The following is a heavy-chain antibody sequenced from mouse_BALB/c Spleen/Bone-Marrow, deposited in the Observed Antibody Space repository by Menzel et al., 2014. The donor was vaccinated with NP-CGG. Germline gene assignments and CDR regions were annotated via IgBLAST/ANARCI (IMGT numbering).Heavy chain of an antibody. CDR2: INPSTGYT. Sequence: VQLQQSGADLAKPGASVKMSCKASVYTFTSYWMHWVKQRPGQGLEWIGYINPSTGYTEHNQRFKDKATLTADKSSSTAYMQLSSLTSEDSAVYYCARRGDSSGYPFAYWGQGTLVTVSA. D-gene: IGHD3-2*01. J-gene: IGHJ3*01. CDR1: VYTFTSYW. CDR3: ARRGDSSGYPFAY. V-gene: IGHV1-7*01.